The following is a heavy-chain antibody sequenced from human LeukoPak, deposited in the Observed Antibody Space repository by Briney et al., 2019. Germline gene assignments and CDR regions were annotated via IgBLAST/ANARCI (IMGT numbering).Heavy chain of an antibody. D-gene: IGHD3-3*01. J-gene: IGHJ5*02. CDR3: ARGNYDFWSGYYGAHWFDP. V-gene: IGHV4-31*03. Sequence: SETLSLTCTVSGGSISSGGYYWSWIRQHPGKGLEWIGYIYYSGSTYYNPSLKSRVTISVDTSKNQFSLKLSSVTAADTAVYYCARGNYDFWSGYYGAHWFDPWGQGTLVTASS. CDR1: GGSISSGGYY. CDR2: IYYSGST.